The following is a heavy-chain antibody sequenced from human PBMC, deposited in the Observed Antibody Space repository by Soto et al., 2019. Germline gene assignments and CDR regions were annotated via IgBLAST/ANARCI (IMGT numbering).Heavy chain of an antibody. CDR3: ARGGQMVYAMFPWFDP. CDR1: GGSISSGGYS. V-gene: IGHV4-30-2*01. CDR2: IYHSGST. J-gene: IGHJ5*02. D-gene: IGHD2-8*01. Sequence: QLQLQESGSELVKPSQTLSLTCAVSGGSISSGGYSWSWIRQPPGKGLEWIGYIYHSGSTYYNPSLKSRVTISVDRSKNQFSLKLSSVTAADTAVYYCARGGQMVYAMFPWFDPWGQGTLVTVSS.